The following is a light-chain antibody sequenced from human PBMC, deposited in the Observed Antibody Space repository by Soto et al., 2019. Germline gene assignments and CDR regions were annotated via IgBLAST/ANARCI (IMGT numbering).Light chain of an antibody. Sequence: ETVMTQSPATLSVSPGERATLSCRASQGVSSILAWYQQKPGQAPRLLIYSASTRATGIPARFSGSGSGTEFTLTISSLQSEDFAVHYCQQYNNWPPITFGQGTKLEIK. CDR1: QGVSSI. CDR3: QQYNNWPPIT. V-gene: IGKV3-15*01. CDR2: SAS. J-gene: IGKJ2*01.